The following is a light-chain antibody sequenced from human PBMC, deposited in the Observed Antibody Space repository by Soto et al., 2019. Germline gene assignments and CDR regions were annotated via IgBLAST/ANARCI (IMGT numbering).Light chain of an antibody. CDR3: QQLWTYPLT. CDR1: QDVSRS. J-gene: IGKJ4*01. CDR2: AAS. Sequence: DTQLTQSPSFLSASVGDRVTITCRASQDVSRSLGWYQQKPGKAPELLISAASTLHSGVPSRFSGSGSGTDFTLTISSLQPEDFANYYCQQLWTYPLTFGGGTKVEI. V-gene: IGKV1-9*01.